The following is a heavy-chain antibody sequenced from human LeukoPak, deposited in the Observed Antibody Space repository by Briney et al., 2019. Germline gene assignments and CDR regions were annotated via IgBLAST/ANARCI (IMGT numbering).Heavy chain of an antibody. D-gene: IGHD6-13*01. CDR3: ARVSSWSDNWFDP. CDR2: INPSGGST. CDR1: GYIFTNHY. V-gene: IGHV1-46*01. Sequence: ASVKVSCKASGYIFTNHYMHWVRQAPGQGLEWMGIINPSGGSTSYAQKFQGRVTMTRDMSTSTVYMELSSLRSEDTAVYYCARVSSWSDNWFDPWGQGTLVTVSS. J-gene: IGHJ5*02.